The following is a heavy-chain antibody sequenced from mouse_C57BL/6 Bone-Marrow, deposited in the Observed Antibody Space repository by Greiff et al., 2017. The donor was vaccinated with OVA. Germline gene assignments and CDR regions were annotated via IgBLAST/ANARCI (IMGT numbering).Heavy chain of an antibody. Sequence: QVQLQQSGPGLVQPSQSLSITCTVSGFSLTSYGVHWVRQPPGKGLEWLGVIWRGGSTDYNAAFISRLSISKDNSKSQVFFKMNSLQADDTAIYYCAKNERYDGYGYAMDYWGQGTSVTVSS. D-gene: IGHD2-3*01. J-gene: IGHJ4*01. CDR1: GFSLTSYG. V-gene: IGHV2-4*01. CDR3: AKNERYDGYGYAMDY. CDR2: IWRGGST.